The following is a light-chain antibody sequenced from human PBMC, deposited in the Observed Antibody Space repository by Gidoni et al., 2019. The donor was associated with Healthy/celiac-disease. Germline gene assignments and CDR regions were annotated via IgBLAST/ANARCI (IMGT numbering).Light chain of an antibody. Sequence: QSVLTPPPSLSAAPWQRVTISCTGSSSNIGAGYDVHWYQQLPVTAPKLLTYGNSNRPSGVPDRFSGSKSGTSASLAITGLQAEDEADYYCQSYDSSLSGWVFGGGTKLTVL. V-gene: IGLV1-40*01. CDR1: SSNIGAGYD. CDR2: GNS. CDR3: QSYDSSLSGWV. J-gene: IGLJ3*02.